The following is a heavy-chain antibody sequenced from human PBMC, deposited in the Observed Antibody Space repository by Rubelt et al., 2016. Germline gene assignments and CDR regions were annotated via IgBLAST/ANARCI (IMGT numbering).Heavy chain of an antibody. CDR3: AREGPIRGDDILKWLFYYYYYGMDV. Sequence: GKGLEWVSAISGSGGSTYYADSVKGRFTISRDNSKNTLYLQMNSLRAEDTAVYYCAREGPIRGDDILKWLFYYYYYGMDVWGQGTTVTVSS. V-gene: IGHV3-23*01. CDR2: ISGSGGST. D-gene: IGHD3-3*01. J-gene: IGHJ6*02.